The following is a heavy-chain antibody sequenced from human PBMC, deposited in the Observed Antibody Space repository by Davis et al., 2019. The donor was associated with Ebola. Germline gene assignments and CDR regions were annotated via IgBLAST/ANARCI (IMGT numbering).Heavy chain of an antibody. Sequence: SVKVSCKASGYTFTSYGISWVRQAPGQGLEWMGGIIPIFGTANYAQKFQGRVTITADESTSTAYMELSSLRSEDTAVYYCAREGGIAARPTFDYWGQGTLVTVSS. D-gene: IGHD6-6*01. J-gene: IGHJ4*02. CDR3: AREGGIAARPTFDY. V-gene: IGHV1-69*13. CDR2: IIPIFGTA. CDR1: GYTFTSYG.